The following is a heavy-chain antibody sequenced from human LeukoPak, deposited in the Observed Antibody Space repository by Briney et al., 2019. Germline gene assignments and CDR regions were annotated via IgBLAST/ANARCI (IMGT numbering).Heavy chain of an antibody. V-gene: IGHV1-3*01. D-gene: IGHD3-10*01. CDR1: GFPFNSYA. J-gene: IGHJ3*02. CDR2: VNADCSNK. Sequence: ASVEVFCKASGFPFNSYAMHWVRQAPGQRLEWMGGVNADCSNKKYSQEFQGRVNITRDTSAHTPHMDLNSQRSDDTAVYYCARARSGVRGVPGRAFDIWGQGTMVTVSS. CDR3: ARARSGVRGVPGRAFDI.